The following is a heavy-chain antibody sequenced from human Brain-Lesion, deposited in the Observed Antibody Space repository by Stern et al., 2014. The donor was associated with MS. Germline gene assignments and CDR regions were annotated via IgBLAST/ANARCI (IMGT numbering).Heavy chain of an antibody. CDR1: GFTFSNYW. V-gene: IGHV3-74*01. J-gene: IGHJ5*01. Sequence: EVHLVESGGGLVQPGGSLRLSCAASGFTFSNYWMHWVRQAPGKGPVWVSRVNNDGRRTSYADSVKGRFTMSRDNAKNTLYLQMNSLRVEDTAIYYCARGERWFDSWGQGTLVTVSS. CDR3: ARGERWFDS. CDR2: VNNDGRRT.